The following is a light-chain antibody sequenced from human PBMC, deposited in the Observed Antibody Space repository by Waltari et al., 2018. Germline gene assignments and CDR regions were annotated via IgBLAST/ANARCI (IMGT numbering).Light chain of an antibody. CDR1: QTISSN. CDR3: QQYNNWPPGT. Sequence: ETVMTQSPVTLSVSPGARATIYCRASQTISSNLAWYQQKPGQAPRLLIYGASTRATGIPARFSGSGSGTEFTLTISSLQSEDFAVYYCQQYNNWPPGTFGPGTKVEIK. CDR2: GAS. V-gene: IGKV3-15*01. J-gene: IGKJ1*01.